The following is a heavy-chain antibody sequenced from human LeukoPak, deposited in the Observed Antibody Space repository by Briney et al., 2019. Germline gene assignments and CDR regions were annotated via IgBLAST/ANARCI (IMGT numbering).Heavy chain of an antibody. CDR3: ARDRSYYGSGSYLFY. V-gene: IGHV1-69*10. CDR1: GGTFISYA. J-gene: IGHJ4*02. D-gene: IGHD3-10*01. Sequence: SVNVSCKASGGTFISYASSWVRQAPGQGLEWMGWIIPILGIANYAQKLHGRVTITADKSTSTAYMELSSLRSEDTAVYYCARDRSYYGSGSYLFYWGQGTLVTVSS. CDR2: IIPILGIA.